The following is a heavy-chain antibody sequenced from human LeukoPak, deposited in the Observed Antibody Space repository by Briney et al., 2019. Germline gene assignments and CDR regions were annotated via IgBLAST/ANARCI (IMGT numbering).Heavy chain of an antibody. V-gene: IGHV1-46*01. D-gene: IGHD6-19*01. J-gene: IGHJ4*02. CDR2: MNPSGGST. Sequence: GASVKVSCKASGYTFTGYYMHWVRQAPGQGLEWMGIMNPSGGSTTYAQKFQGRVTMTRDMSTSTVYMELSSLRSEDTAVYYCARELAVAGTRACGLDYWGQGTLVTVSS. CDR1: GYTFTGYY. CDR3: ARELAVAGTRACGLDY.